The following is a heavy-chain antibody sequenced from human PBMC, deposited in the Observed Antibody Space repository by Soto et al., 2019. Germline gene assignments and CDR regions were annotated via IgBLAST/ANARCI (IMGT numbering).Heavy chain of an antibody. Sequence: QVQLVQSGAEVKKPGASVKVSCKASGYTFTSYGISWVRQAPGQGLEWMGWISAYNGHTNYSQNFQGRVNMTTETSTSTAYMELRSLSSDDTAVFYCARVVPAAYFDYWGQGTLVTVSS. CDR2: ISAYNGHT. J-gene: IGHJ4*02. CDR3: ARVVPAAYFDY. V-gene: IGHV1-18*01. CDR1: GYTFTSYG. D-gene: IGHD2-2*01.